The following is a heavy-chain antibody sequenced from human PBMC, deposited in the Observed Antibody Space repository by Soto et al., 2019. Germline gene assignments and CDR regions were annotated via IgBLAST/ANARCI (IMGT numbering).Heavy chain of an antibody. CDR2: IYYSGTT. CDR3: ATNGGYYDTSGPKYFPH. CDR1: GGSIRTGGYY. V-gene: IGHV4-31*03. Sequence: SETLSLTCTVSGGSIRTGGYYWSWIRQHPGKGLGCIGYIYYSGTTYYNPSLKSRITISVDASKSQFSLKLSSVTAADTAVYYCATNGGYYDTSGPKYFPHWGLGTLVTVSS. J-gene: IGHJ1*01. D-gene: IGHD3-10*01.